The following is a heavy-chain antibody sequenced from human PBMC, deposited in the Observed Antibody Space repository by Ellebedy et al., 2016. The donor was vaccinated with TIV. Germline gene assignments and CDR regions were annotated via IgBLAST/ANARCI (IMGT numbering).Heavy chain of an antibody. CDR1: GYTFSSHY. CDR3: ARATHPYDSSTRGFDY. V-gene: IGHV1-46*01. J-gene: IGHJ4*02. Sequence: ASVKVSCKASGYTFSSHYMHWVRQAPGQGLEWMGIINPSGARINYAEKFQGRVTMTTDTSTSTFYMELNSLRSEDTAVYYCARATHPYDSSTRGFDYWGQGTLVTVSS. D-gene: IGHD3-22*01. CDR2: INPSGARI.